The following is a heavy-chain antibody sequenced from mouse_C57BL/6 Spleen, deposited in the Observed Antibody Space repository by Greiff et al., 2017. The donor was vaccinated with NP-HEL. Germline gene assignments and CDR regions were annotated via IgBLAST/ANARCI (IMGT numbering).Heavy chain of an antibody. V-gene: IGHV5-17*01. D-gene: IGHD1-1*01. CDR2: ISSSSSTI. CDR3: ARGPVTTVVPMDY. J-gene: IGHJ4*01. CDR1: GFTFSDYG. Sequence: EVQLQESGGGLVKPGGSLKLSCAASGFTFSDYGMHWVRQAPEKGLEWVAYISSSSSTIYYADTVKGRFTISRDNAKNTLFLQMTSLRSEDTAMYYCARGPVTTVVPMDYWGQGTSVTVSS.